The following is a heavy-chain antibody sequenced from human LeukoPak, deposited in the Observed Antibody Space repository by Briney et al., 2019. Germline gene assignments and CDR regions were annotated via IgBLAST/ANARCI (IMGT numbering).Heavy chain of an antibody. V-gene: IGHV2-70*20. Sequence: SGPALVKPTQTLTLTCTFSGFSLSTSGMCVSWVRQPPGKALEWLALTDWDDDKYYSTSLKTRLTISKDTSKNQVVLTMTNMDPVDTATYYCARMIHYYDSSGYDYWGQGTLVTVSS. CDR2: TDWDDDK. J-gene: IGHJ4*02. CDR1: GFSLSTSGMC. CDR3: ARMIHYYDSSGYDY. D-gene: IGHD3-22*01.